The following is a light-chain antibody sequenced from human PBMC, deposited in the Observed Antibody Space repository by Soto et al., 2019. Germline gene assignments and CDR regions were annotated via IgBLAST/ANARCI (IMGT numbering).Light chain of an antibody. CDR3: QQYNSWPLT. V-gene: IGKV3-15*01. CDR2: GAS. CDR1: QSIGND. Sequence: EVVMTQSPATLSVSPGERATLSCRASQSIGNDLAWYQQKPGQAPRLLIYGASSRATDIPARFSGSGSGTEFSLTISSLQSEDFAVYYCQQYNSWPLTFGGGTKVEIK. J-gene: IGKJ4*01.